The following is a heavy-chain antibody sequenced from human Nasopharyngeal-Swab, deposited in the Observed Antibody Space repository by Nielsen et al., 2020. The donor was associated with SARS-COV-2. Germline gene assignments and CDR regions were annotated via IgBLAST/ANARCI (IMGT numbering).Heavy chain of an antibody. CDR3: VRVDFWSGYFPNWFDP. CDR1: GGSISSYY. Sequence: SETLSLTCTVSGGSISSYYWSWIRQPPGKGLEWIGYIYYSGSTNYNPSLKSRVTISVDTSKNQFSLKLSSVTAADTAVYYCVRVDFWSGYFPNWFDPWGQGTLVTVSS. D-gene: IGHD3-3*01. CDR2: IYYSGST. V-gene: IGHV4-59*01. J-gene: IGHJ5*02.